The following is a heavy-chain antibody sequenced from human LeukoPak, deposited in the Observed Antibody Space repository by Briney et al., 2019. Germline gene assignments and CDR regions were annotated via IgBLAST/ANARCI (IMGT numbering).Heavy chain of an antibody. CDR3: AGWGFANYYYSYGMDV. CDR1: GGSISSYY. V-gene: IGHV4-59*01. Sequence: SETLSLTCTVSGGSISSYYWSWIRQPPGKGLEWIGYIYYSGSTNYNPSLKSRVTISVDTSKNQFSLKLSSVPAADTAVYSCAGWGFANYYYSYGMDVWGQGTTVTVSS. D-gene: IGHD6-19*01. J-gene: IGHJ6*02. CDR2: IYYSGST.